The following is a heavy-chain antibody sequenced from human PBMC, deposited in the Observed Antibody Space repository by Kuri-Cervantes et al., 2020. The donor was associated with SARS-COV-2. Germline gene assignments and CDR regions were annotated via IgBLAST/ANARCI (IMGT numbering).Heavy chain of an antibody. CDR1: GYTFTSYG. V-gene: IGHV1-18*04. CDR3: ALVATRPLRRDAFDI. J-gene: IGHJ3*02. CDR2: ISAYNGNT. D-gene: IGHD5-12*01. Sequence: ASVKVSCKASGYTFTSYGISWVRQAPGQGLEWMGWISAYNGNTNHAQKLQGRVTMTTDTSTSTAYMELRSLRSEDTAVYYCALVATRPLRRDAFDIWGQGTMVTVSS.